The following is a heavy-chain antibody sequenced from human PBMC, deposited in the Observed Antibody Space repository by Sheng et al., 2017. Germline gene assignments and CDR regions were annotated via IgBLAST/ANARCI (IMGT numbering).Heavy chain of an antibody. D-gene: IGHD1-1*01. J-gene: IGHJ3*01. V-gene: IGHV3-30*04. Sequence: QVQVVESGGGVVQPGGSLRLSCTVAGFTFRNYAMHWVRQAPDKGLEWVAAVSYDGSAQYYADSVTGRFTISRDNSKTILFLQMNSLKFDDTALYYCARGIYAPTGTTGAGPWGQGAMVTVSS. CDR3: ARGIYAPTGTTGAGP. CDR2: VSYDGSAQ. CDR1: GFTFRNYA.